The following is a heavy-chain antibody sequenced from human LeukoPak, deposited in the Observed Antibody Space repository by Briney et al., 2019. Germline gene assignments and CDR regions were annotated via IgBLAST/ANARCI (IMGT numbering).Heavy chain of an antibody. V-gene: IGHV3-23*01. CDR3: AKAPRGTYYFDY. J-gene: IGHJ4*02. CDR2: ISDSGGIT. CDR1: GFIFSGCA. Sequence: PGGSLRLFCAASGFIFSGCAIHWVRQATGEGLEWVSAISDSGGITYYADSVKGRFTISRDNSKNTLYLQIKSLRAEDTAVYYCAKAPRGTYYFDYWGQGTLVIVSS. D-gene: IGHD3-16*01.